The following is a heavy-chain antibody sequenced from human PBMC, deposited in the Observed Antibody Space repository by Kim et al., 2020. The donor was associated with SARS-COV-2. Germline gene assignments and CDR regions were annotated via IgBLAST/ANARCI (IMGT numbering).Heavy chain of an antibody. J-gene: IGHJ6*02. Sequence: SVKVSCKASGGTFSSYAISWVRQAPGQGLEWMGGIIPIFGTANYAQKFQGRVTITADESTSTAYMELSSLRSEDTAVYYCAARPVGIYYYGMDVWGQGTTVTVSS. D-gene: IGHD1-26*01. CDR2: IIPIFGTA. CDR3: AARPVGIYYYGMDV. V-gene: IGHV1-69*13. CDR1: GGTFSSYA.